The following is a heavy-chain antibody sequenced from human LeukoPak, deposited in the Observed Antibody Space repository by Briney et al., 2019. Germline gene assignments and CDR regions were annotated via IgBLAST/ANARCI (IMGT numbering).Heavy chain of an antibody. D-gene: IGHD3-22*01. Sequence: GGSLRLSCAASGFTFSSYSMNWVRQAPGKGLEWVSSISSSSSYIYYADSVKGRFTISRDNAKNSLYLQMNSLRAEDTAVYYCAREGYYYDSSGSYYFDYWGQGTLVTVSS. CDR1: GFTFSSYS. V-gene: IGHV3-21*01. CDR2: ISSSSSYI. CDR3: AREGYYYDSSGSYYFDY. J-gene: IGHJ4*02.